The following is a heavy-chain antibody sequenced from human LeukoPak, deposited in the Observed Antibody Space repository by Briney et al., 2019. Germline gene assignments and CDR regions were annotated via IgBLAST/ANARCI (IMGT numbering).Heavy chain of an antibody. D-gene: IGHD3-10*01. CDR3: ARDEGFHGSGSN. J-gene: IGHJ4*02. CDR2: MYSGGST. CDR1: GFTVSSNY. V-gene: IGHV3-66*01. Sequence: PGGSQRLSCAASGFTVSSNYMSWVRQAPGKGLEWVSVMYSGGSTFYADSVKGRFTISRDNSKNTLYLQMNSLRVEDTSVYYCARDEGFHGSGSNWGQGTLVTVSS.